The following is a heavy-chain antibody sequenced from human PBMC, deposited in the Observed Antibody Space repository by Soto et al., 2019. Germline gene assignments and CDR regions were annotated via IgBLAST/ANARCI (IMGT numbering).Heavy chain of an antibody. CDR3: ARRVNFWSGYYKGWFDP. CDR2: IYYSGST. CDR1: GGSISSGGYY. V-gene: IGHV4-31*03. D-gene: IGHD3-3*01. J-gene: IGHJ5*02. Sequence: SETLSLTCNVSGGSISSGGYYWSWIRKHPGKGLEWIGYIYYSGSTYYNPSLKSRVTISVDTSKNQFSLKLSSVTAADTAVYYCARRVNFWSGYYKGWFDPWVQGTLVTVSS.